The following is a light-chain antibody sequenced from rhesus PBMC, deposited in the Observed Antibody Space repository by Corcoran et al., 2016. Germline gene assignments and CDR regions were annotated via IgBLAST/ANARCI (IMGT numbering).Light chain of an antibody. CDR2: EAY. CDR3: QKYSSRPFT. CDR1: QGISW. V-gene: IGKV1-22*01. J-gene: IGKJ3*01. Sequence: DIQLTQSPSSLSASVGDTVTITCRASQGISWLAWYQQKPGKAPKTLIYEAYSLQSGVPSRFSGSGSGTDVHLTISSLQSEDFGTYYCQKYSSRPFTVGPGTKLEIK.